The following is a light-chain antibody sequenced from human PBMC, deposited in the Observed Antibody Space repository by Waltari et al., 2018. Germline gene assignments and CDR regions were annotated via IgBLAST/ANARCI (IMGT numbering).Light chain of an antibody. CDR3: QQSYSYLWT. J-gene: IGKJ1*01. CDR1: QGINSY. Sequence: DIQLTQSPSSLSASVGDIVTITFRASQGINSYVNWYQHKPGRSPEPLIYGTSSLHSGVPSRFRGGGSGTEFTLIINSVQLDDVATYYCQQSYSYLWTFGQGTKVEIK. CDR2: GTS. V-gene: IGKV1-39*01.